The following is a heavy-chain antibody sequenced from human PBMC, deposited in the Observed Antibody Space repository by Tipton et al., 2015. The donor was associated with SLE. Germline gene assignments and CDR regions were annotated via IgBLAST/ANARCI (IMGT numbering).Heavy chain of an antibody. CDR2: VYYSGNT. CDR1: GGSTTRFY. CDR3: AKGYGMGNYYYMDV. V-gene: IGHV4-59*03. D-gene: IGHD5-18*01. Sequence: TLSLTCSVSGGSTTRFYWSWIRQSPGKTMEWIGYVYYSGNTNYNPSLKSRVTISMDTSKNQVSLRLNSVTAADTAVYYCAKGYGMGNYYYMDVWGKGTSVIVSS. J-gene: IGHJ6*03.